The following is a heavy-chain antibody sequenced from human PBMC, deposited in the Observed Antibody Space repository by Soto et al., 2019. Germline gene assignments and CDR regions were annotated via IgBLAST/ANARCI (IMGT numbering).Heavy chain of an antibody. D-gene: IGHD5-12*01. J-gene: IGHJ3*02. Sequence: QVQLVESGGGVVQPGRSLRLSCAASGFTFSSYGMHWVRQAPGKGLEWVAVIWYDGSNKYYADSVKGRFTISRDNSKNTLYRQMKSVRAEDTVVYYWERSPDQRWLRGDAFDIGGQGKRVTVS. CDR3: ERSPDQRWLRGDAFDI. CDR2: IWYDGSNK. V-gene: IGHV3-33*01. CDR1: GFTFSSYG.